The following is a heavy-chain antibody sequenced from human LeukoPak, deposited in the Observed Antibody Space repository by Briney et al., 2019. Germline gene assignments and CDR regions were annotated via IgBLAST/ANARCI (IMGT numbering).Heavy chain of an antibody. Sequence: GGSLRLSCAASGLTVSSNYMSWVRQAPGKGLEWVSVIYSGGSTYYADSVKGRFTISRDNSKNTLYLQMNSLRAEDTAVYYCARAGYDSSGYYHDYWGQGTLVTVSS. D-gene: IGHD3-22*01. J-gene: IGHJ4*02. CDR1: GLTVSSNY. V-gene: IGHV3-66*02. CDR3: ARAGYDSSGYYHDY. CDR2: IYSGGST.